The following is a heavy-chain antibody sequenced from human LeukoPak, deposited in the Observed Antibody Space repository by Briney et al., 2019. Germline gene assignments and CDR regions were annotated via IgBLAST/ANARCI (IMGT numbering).Heavy chain of an antibody. Sequence: PGGSLRLSCAASGFTFSSYAMKWVRQAPGKGLEWVSSISDSGGSTYYADSVKGRFTISRDNSKNTLYVQMNSLRVEDTAVYYCAKQLGSGWARFDYWGQGTLVTVSS. CDR3: AKQLGSGWARFDY. CDR1: GFTFSSYA. J-gene: IGHJ4*02. D-gene: IGHD6-19*01. V-gene: IGHV3-23*01. CDR2: ISDSGGST.